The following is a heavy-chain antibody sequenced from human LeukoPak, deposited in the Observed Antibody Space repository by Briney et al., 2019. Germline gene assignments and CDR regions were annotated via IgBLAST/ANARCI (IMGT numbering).Heavy chain of an antibody. CDR2: ISGGGGTT. Sequence: GSLRLSCAASGFTFSSYAMTWVRQVPGKGLEWVSTISGGGGTTYYADSVKGHFAISRDSSKNTLYLQMNSLRAEDTAVYYCAKVTLASGNFDSWGQGTLVTVSS. V-gene: IGHV3-23*01. CDR3: AKVTLASGNFDS. D-gene: IGHD6-6*01. J-gene: IGHJ4*02. CDR1: GFTFSSYA.